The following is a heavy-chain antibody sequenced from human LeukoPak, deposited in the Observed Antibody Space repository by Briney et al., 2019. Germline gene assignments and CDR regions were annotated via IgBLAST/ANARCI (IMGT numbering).Heavy chain of an antibody. CDR3: ARGSYSDGDYRTPPDIYYFDY. CDR2: IYYSGST. V-gene: IGHV4-39*07. D-gene: IGHD4-17*01. CDR1: GGSISSSSYY. Sequence: SETPSLTCTVSGGSISSSSYYWGWIRQPPGKGLEWIGSIYYSGSTYYNPSLKSRVTISVDTSKNQFSLKLSSVTAADTAVYYCARGSYSDGDYRTPPDIYYFDYWGQGTLVTVSS. J-gene: IGHJ4*02.